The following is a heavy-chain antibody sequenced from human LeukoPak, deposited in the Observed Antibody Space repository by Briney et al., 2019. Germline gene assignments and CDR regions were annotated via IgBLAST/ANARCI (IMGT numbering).Heavy chain of an antibody. V-gene: IGHV4-59*01. J-gene: IGHJ5*02. CDR1: GGSISSYY. CDR2: IYYSGST. CDR3: ARRFAVAGNWFDP. D-gene: IGHD6-19*01. Sequence: SETLSLTCTVSGGSISSYYWSWIRQPPGKGLECIGYIYYSGSTNYNPSLKSRVTISVDTSKNQFSLKLSSVTAADTAVYYCARRFAVAGNWFDPWGQGTLVTVSS.